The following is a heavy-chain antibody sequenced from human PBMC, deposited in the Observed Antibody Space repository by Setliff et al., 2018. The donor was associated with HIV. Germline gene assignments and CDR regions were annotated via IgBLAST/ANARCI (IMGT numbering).Heavy chain of an antibody. CDR1: GYYFNIDY. V-gene: IGHV1-69*13. CDR2: IIPIFGTT. Sequence: VKVSCKTFGYYFNIDYMHWVRQAPGQGLEWMGGIIPIFGTTNYAQKFQGRVTITTDESTGTSYMELSSLRSDDTSVYYCANKSGYCSGGNCFGSYYFDFWGQGTLVTVSS. J-gene: IGHJ4*02. CDR3: ANKSGYCSGGNCFGSYYFDF. D-gene: IGHD2-15*01.